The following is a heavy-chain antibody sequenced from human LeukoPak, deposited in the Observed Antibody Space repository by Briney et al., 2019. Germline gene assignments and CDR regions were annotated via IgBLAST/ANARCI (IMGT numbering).Heavy chain of an antibody. D-gene: IGHD3-16*02. Sequence: ASMKVSCKASGYTFTSYYMHWVRQAPGQGLEWMGIINPSGGSTSYAQKFQGRVTMTRNTSISTAYMELSSLRSEDTAVYYCAREVRAVTFGGVIVKEGNNWFDPWGQGTLVTVSS. CDR2: INPSGGST. V-gene: IGHV1-46*01. J-gene: IGHJ5*02. CDR1: GYTFTSYY. CDR3: AREVRAVTFGGVIVKEGNNWFDP.